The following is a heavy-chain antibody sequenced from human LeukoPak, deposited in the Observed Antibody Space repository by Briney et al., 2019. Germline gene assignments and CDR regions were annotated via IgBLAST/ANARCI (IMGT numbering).Heavy chain of an antibody. CDR2: ISSSSSYI. V-gene: IGHV3-21*04. D-gene: IGHD2-8*02. Sequence: GGSLRLSCAASGFTFSSYSMNWVRQAPGKGLEWVSSISSSSSYIYYADSVKGRFTISRDNAKNSLYLQMNSLRAGDTAVYYCAKVCCNVVYSPGAWGQGTLVTVSS. J-gene: IGHJ1*01. CDR1: GFTFSSYS. CDR3: AKVCCNVVYSPGA.